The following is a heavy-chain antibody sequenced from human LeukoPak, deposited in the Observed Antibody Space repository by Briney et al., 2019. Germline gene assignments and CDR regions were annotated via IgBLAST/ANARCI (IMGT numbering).Heavy chain of an antibody. Sequence: ASVKVSCTTSGYTFTNYYMHWVRQAPGQGLEWMGIINPSGGSTSYAQKFQGRVTMTRDLSTSTVYMELSSLRSEDTAVYYCAREGGSSSNFDSWGQGTLVTVSS. V-gene: IGHV1-46*01. CDR3: AREGGSSSNFDS. J-gene: IGHJ4*02. CDR2: INPSGGST. D-gene: IGHD6-6*01. CDR1: GYTFTNYY.